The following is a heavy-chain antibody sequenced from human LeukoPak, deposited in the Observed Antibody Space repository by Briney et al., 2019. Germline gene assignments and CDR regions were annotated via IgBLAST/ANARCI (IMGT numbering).Heavy chain of an antibody. Sequence: SETLSLTCTVSGGSISSSSYYWGWIRQPPGKGLEWIGSIYYSGSTYYNPSLKSRVTISVDTSKNQFSLKLSSVTAADTAAYYCARDRWVAAAGSGDYWGQGTLVTVSS. CDR3: ARDRWVAAAGSGDY. J-gene: IGHJ4*02. CDR1: GGSISSSSYY. D-gene: IGHD6-13*01. CDR2: IYYSGST. V-gene: IGHV4-39*07.